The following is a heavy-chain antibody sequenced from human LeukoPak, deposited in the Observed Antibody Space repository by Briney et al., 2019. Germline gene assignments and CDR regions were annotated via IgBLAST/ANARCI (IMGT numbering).Heavy chain of an antibody. D-gene: IGHD2-2*02. CDR2: IYYSGST. J-gene: IGHJ4*02. CDR1: GGSISSSSYY. Sequence: RASETLSLTCTVSGGSISSSSYYWGWIRQPPGKGLEWIGNIYYSGSTYYNPSLNSRVTISVDTSKNQFSLKLTSVTAADTAVYYCARLPPPHQLVNPPFDYWGQGTLVTVSS. V-gene: IGHV4-39*01. CDR3: ARLPPPHQLVNPPFDY.